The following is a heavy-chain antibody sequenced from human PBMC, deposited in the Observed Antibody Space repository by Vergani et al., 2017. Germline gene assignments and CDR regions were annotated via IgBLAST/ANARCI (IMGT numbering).Heavy chain of an antibody. Sequence: EVQLVESGGGLVQPGRSLGLSCAASGFSFDDYAMHWVRHAPGKGLEWVSGISWNSGSIGYADSVKGRFTISRDNAKNSLYLQMNSLRAEDTALYYCAKAPAAGTRLGYFDYWGQGTLVTVSS. CDR3: AKAPAAGTRLGYFDY. J-gene: IGHJ4*02. CDR2: ISWNSGSI. D-gene: IGHD6-13*01. CDR1: GFSFDDYA. V-gene: IGHV3-9*01.